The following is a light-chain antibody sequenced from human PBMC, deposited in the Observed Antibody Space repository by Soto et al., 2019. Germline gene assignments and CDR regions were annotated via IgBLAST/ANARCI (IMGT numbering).Light chain of an antibody. CDR3: SSYTSSSILYV. CDR2: DVS. V-gene: IGLV2-14*01. Sequence: QSVLTQPASVTGSPGHSITISCTGTSSDVGGYNYVSWYQQHPGKAPKLMIYDVSNRPSGVSNRFSGSKSGNTASLTISGLQAEDEADYYCSSYTSSSILYVFGTGTKVTVL. J-gene: IGLJ1*01. CDR1: SSDVGGYNY.